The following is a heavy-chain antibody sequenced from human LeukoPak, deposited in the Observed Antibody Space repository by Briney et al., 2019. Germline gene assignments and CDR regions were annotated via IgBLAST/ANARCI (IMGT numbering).Heavy chain of an antibody. V-gene: IGHV4-59*08. J-gene: IGHJ4*02. CDR3: ARKYSSYPFDY. CDR1: GGSISSYY. CDR2: IYYSGST. Sequence: SETLSLTCTVSGGSISSYYWSWIRQPPGKGLEWIGYIYYSGSTYYNPSLKSRVTISVDTSKNQFSLKLSSVTAADTAVYYCARKYSSYPFDYWGQGTLVTVSS. D-gene: IGHD6-6*01.